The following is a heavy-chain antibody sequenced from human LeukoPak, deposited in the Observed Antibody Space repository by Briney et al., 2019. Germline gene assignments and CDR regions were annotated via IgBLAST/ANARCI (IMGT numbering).Heavy chain of an antibody. Sequence: GGSLRLSCAASGFTFSDYYMSWIRQAPGKGLEWVSYISSSSSYTNYADSVKGRFTISRDNAKNSLYLQMNSLRAEDTAVYYCARALDSSGYDVLDFWAQGKRVTVSS. CDR3: ARALDSSGYDVLDF. V-gene: IGHV3-11*03. D-gene: IGHD3-22*01. CDR1: GFTFSDYY. CDR2: ISSSSSYT. J-gene: IGHJ3*01.